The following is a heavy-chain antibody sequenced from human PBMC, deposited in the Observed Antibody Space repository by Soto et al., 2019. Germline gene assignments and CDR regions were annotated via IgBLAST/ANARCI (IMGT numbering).Heavy chain of an antibody. CDR1: GGSISSSSYY. J-gene: IGHJ6*02. V-gene: IGHV4-39*01. CDR3: EGQGTPYYYYGMDV. Sequence: SETVSLTCTVSGGSISSSSYYWGWIRQPPGKGLEWIGSIYYSGSTYYNPSLKSRVTISVDTSKNQFSLKLSSVTAADTAVYYCEGQGTPYYYYGMDVWGQGTTVTVSS. CDR2: IYYSGST. D-gene: IGHD2-15*01.